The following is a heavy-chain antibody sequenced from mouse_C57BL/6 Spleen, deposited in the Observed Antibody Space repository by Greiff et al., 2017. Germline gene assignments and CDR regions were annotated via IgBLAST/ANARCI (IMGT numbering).Heavy chain of an antibody. CDR3: ARGYYGSEGAY. CDR1: GYTFTSYW. Sequence: QVQLQQPGAVLVKPGASVKLSCKTSGYTFTSYWMHWVKQRPGQGLEWIGMIHPNSGSTNYNEKFKSKATLTVDKASSTAYMQLSSLTSEDAAVYYCARGYYGSEGAYWGQGTLVTVSA. J-gene: IGHJ3*01. V-gene: IGHV1-64*01. D-gene: IGHD1-1*01. CDR2: IHPNSGST.